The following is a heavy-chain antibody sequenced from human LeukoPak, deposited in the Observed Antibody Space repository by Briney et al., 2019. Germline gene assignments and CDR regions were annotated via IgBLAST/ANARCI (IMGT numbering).Heavy chain of an antibody. CDR1: GGSFSGYY. J-gene: IGHJ1*01. Sequence: SETLSLTCAVYGGSFSGYYWSWIRQPPGKGLEWIGEINHSGSTNYNPSLKSRVTISVDTSKNQFSLKLSSVTAADTAVYYCASLRRYYYDSSGYYYHPEYFQHWGQGTLVTVSS. V-gene: IGHV4-34*01. CDR2: INHSGST. D-gene: IGHD3-22*01. CDR3: ASLRRYYYDSSGYYYHPEYFQH.